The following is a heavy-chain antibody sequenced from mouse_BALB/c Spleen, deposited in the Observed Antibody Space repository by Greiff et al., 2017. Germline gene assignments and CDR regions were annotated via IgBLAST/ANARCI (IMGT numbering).Heavy chain of an antibody. CDR3: ARDKVHYYGSWFAY. CDR2: ISDGGSYT. J-gene: IGHJ3*01. CDR1: GFTFSDYY. Sequence: EVKLMESGGGLVKPGGSLKLSCAASGFTFSDYYMYWVRQTPEKRLEWVATISDGGSYTYYPDSVKGRFTISRDNAKNNLYLQMSSLKSEDTAMYYCARDKVHYYGSWFAYWGQGTLVTVSA. V-gene: IGHV5-4*02. D-gene: IGHD1-1*01.